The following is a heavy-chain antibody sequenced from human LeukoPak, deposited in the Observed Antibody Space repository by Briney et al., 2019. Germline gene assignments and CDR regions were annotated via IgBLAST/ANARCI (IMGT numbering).Heavy chain of an antibody. CDR2: ITPNADRA. CDR3: AIMHGYYDGSGYWVQ. Sequence: GGSLRLSCAASGFTFGSYGMSWVRQAPGRGLEWVSFITPNADRASYADSVEGRFTISRDNPRNTLYMQMNSLKDEDTAVYYCAIMHGYYDGSGYWVQWGQGTLVTVSS. J-gene: IGHJ1*01. D-gene: IGHD3-22*01. V-gene: IGHV3-23*01. CDR1: GFTFGSYG.